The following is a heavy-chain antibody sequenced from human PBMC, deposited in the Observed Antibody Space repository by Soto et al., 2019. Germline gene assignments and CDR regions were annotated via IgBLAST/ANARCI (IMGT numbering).Heavy chain of an antibody. V-gene: IGHV4-31*03. CDR2: IYYSGST. D-gene: IGHD3-3*01. Sequence: TLSLTCTVSVGSISSGGYYWSWIRQHPGKGLEWIGYIYYSGSTYYNPSLKSRVTISVDTSKNQFSLKLSSVTAADTAVYYCARATSITIFGVDYYYYGMDVWGQGTTVTVSS. CDR3: ARATSITIFGVDYYYYGMDV. CDR1: VGSISSGGYY. J-gene: IGHJ6*02.